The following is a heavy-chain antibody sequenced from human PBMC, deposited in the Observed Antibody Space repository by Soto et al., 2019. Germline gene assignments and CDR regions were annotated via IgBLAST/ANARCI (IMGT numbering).Heavy chain of an antibody. J-gene: IGHJ6*02. CDR3: ARDVPTGIRGAPIYGVDV. Sequence: QVQLQESGPRLVQSSQTLSLTCTVSGASITSGGYYWSWIRQLPGMGLEWIGYIYHSGRTSYNPSLKSRVSISVDTPNNQFSLRLTSVTAADTAMYFCARDVPTGIRGAPIYGVDVWGQGTTVTVSS. D-gene: IGHD3-10*01. CDR1: GASITSGGYY. CDR2: IYHSGRT. V-gene: IGHV4-31*03.